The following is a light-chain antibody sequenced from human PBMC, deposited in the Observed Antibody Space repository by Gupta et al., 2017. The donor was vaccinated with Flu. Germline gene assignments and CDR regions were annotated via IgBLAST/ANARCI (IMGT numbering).Light chain of an antibody. CDR1: PSIDSKY. CDR2: GAS. Sequence: VLTQSPGTLSLSPGETATLAGRASPSIDSKYVAWYQQQLRPPTRLLIYGASSRATDIPDRCSGSGSGNVFTPTTDRLELEDAAVYYYQRNGSPMYTFGQGTKVEI. J-gene: IGKJ2*01. V-gene: IGKV3-20*01. CDR3: QRNGSPMYT.